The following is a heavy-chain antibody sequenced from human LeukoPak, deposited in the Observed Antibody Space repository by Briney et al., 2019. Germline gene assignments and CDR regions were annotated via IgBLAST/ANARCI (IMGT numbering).Heavy chain of an antibody. CDR3: ARLQQLVVYPYYYYYMDV. CDR1: GGSISSYY. V-gene: IGHV4-4*07. J-gene: IGHJ6*03. CDR2: IYTSWST. D-gene: IGHD6-13*01. Sequence: PSETLSLTCTVSGGSISSYYWSWIRQPAGKGLEGIGRIYTSWSTNYNPSRKRRVTMSVDTSKNQFSLKMSSVTAADTAVYYCARLQQLVVYPYYYYYMDVWGKGTTVTVSS.